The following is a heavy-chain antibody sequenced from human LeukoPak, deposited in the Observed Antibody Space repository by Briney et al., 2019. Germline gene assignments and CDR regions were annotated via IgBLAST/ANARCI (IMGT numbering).Heavy chain of an antibody. D-gene: IGHD1-26*01. Sequence: SETLSLTCTVSGGSIGRSSYYWGWIRQPPGKGLEWIGYIYYSGSTNYNPSLKSRVTISVDTSKNQFSLKLSSVTAADTAVYYCARRGSYRLGPDYWGQGTLVTVSS. J-gene: IGHJ4*02. CDR2: IYYSGST. CDR3: ARRGSYRLGPDY. V-gene: IGHV4-61*05. CDR1: GGSIGRSSYY.